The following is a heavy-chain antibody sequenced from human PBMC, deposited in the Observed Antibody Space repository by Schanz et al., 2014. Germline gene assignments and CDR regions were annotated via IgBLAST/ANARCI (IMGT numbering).Heavy chain of an antibody. CDR3: ARDFHGYGPHLDY. Sequence: EVQLLESGGGLVQPGGSLRLSCAASGFTFSSYAMSWVRQAPGKGLEWVSAISASGGTTYYADSVKGRFTVSRDNSKNTLYLQLNSLRAEDTAVYYCARDFHGYGPHLDYWGQGSLVTVSS. D-gene: IGHD5-12*01. V-gene: IGHV3-23*01. CDR2: ISASGGTT. J-gene: IGHJ4*02. CDR1: GFTFSSYA.